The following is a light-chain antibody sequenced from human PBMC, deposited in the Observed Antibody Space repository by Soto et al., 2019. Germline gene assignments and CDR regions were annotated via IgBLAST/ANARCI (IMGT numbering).Light chain of an antibody. CDR2: EVT. CDR3: CSYAGLTNFEV. CDR1: SSDVGSYTL. Sequence: QSALTQPASVSGSPGQSITISCTGTSSDVGSYTLVSWYQQHPGRAPKLMIYEVTKRPSGVSDRFSASKSGNTASLTISGLQAEDEADYYCCSYAGLTNFEVFGTGTKVTVL. J-gene: IGLJ1*01. V-gene: IGLV2-23*02.